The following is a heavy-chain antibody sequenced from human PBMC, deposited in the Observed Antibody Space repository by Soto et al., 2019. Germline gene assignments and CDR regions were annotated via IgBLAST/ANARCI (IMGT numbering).Heavy chain of an antibody. CDR1: GFTFSSYS. CDR2: ISSTSSTI. Sequence: EVQLVESGGGLVQPGGSLRLSCVASGFTFSSYSMNWVRQAPGKGLEWVSYISSTSSTIYYADSVKGRFTISRDNAKNSLYLQMNVLRAEDTAVYYCARDQADIVVGTTLYYYYGMDVWGQGTTVTVSS. J-gene: IGHJ6*02. CDR3: ARDQADIVVGTTLYYYYGMDV. D-gene: IGHD2-15*01. V-gene: IGHV3-48*01.